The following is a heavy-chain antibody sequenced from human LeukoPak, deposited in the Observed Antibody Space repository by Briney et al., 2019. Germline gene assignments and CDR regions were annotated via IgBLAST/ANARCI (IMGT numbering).Heavy chain of an antibody. V-gene: IGHV3-74*01. J-gene: IGHJ4*02. CDR3: ASGGVSSGKSIDY. CDR1: GFTFSSYW. D-gene: IGHD3-22*01. CDR2: INSDGSST. Sequence: GGSLRLSCAASGFTFSSYWMHWVRQAPGKRLVRVSRINSDGSSTSYADSVKGRFTISRDNAKNTLYLQMNSLRAEDTAVYYCASGGVSSGKSIDYWGQGTLVTVSS.